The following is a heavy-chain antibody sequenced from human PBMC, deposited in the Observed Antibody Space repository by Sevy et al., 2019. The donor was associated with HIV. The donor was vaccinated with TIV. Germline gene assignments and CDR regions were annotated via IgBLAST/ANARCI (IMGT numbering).Heavy chain of an antibody. J-gene: IGHJ4*02. CDR3: AKDFLSPNYYGTQFDF. D-gene: IGHD3-10*01. CDR1: GFTFNSYA. Sequence: GGSLRLSCATSGFTFNSYAMSWVRQAPGKGLEWVSTISTGGGFTYYADSVKGRFSISRDNFNNALILQMNSLRADDKAMYYCAKDFLSPNYYGTQFDFWGQGTVVTVSS. V-gene: IGHV3-23*01. CDR2: ISTGGGFT.